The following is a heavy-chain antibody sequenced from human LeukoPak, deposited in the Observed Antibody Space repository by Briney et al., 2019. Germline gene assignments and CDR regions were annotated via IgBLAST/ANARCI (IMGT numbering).Heavy chain of an antibody. D-gene: IGHD1-26*01. CDR3: TRNSGSLPFDF. CDR1: GFTFRNYG. Sequence: PGGSLRLSCAASGFTFRNYGIHWVRQAPGKGLQWMAVISADGNNKYFADFVKGRFTISRDNSNNTVFLQMSSLRLEDTAAYFCTRNSGSLPFDFWGQGTLVTVSS. V-gene: IGHV3-30-3*02. CDR2: ISADGNNK. J-gene: IGHJ4*02.